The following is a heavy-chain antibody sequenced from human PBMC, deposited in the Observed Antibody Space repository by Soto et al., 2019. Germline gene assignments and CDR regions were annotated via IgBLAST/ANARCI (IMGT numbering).Heavy chain of an antibody. J-gene: IGHJ4*02. CDR2: IDHDGPT. CDR3: VRDSHGDY. V-gene: IGHV3-74*01. Sequence: VQLVECGGGLVQPGWSLRLSCAGSGFTFSNYWMHWVRQAPGKGLEWVSRIDHDGPTDYADSVRGRFTISRDNAENTLYLQMNSLRPEDTAVYYCVRDSHGDYWGQGTLVTVSS. CDR1: GFTFSNYW.